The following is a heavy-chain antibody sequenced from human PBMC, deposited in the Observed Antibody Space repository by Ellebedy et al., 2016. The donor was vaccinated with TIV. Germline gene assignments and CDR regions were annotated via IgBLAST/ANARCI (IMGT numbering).Heavy chain of an antibody. V-gene: IGHV3-30*18. J-gene: IGHJ3*02. D-gene: IGHD6-19*01. CDR2: ISHDGSNK. Sequence: PGGSLRLSCAASGFTFSSYGMHSVRQAPGKGLDWVAVISHDGSNKYYADSVKGRFTISRDNSKNTLYLLMNSLRAEDKAVYHCAKGEQWPPLDDVFGIWGQGTMVTVSS. CDR3: AKGEQWPPLDDVFGI. CDR1: GFTFSSYG.